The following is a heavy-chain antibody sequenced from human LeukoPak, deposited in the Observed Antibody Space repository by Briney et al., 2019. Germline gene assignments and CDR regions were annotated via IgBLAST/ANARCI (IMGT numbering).Heavy chain of an antibody. Sequence: GGSLRLSCAASGFTFSDYSMNWVRQAPGKGLEWVSAISGSGGSTYYADSVKGRFTISRDNSKNTLYLQMNSLRAEDTAVYYCAKGEIAVAGSVFDYWGQGTLVTVSS. D-gene: IGHD6-19*01. CDR2: ISGSGGST. V-gene: IGHV3-23*01. CDR1: GFTFSDYS. J-gene: IGHJ4*02. CDR3: AKGEIAVAGSVFDY.